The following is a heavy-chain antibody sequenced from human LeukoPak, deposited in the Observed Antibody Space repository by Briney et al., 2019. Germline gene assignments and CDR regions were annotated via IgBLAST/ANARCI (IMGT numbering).Heavy chain of an antibody. J-gene: IGHJ4*02. V-gene: IGHV3-21*01. Sequence: PGGSLRLSCAASGFTFSSYSMNWVRQAPGKGLEWVSSISSSSSYIYYADSVKGRFTISRDNAKNSLYLQMNSLRAEDTAVYYCARDRRPVGADYFDYWGQGTLVTVSS. D-gene: IGHD1-26*01. CDR3: ARDRRPVGADYFDY. CDR1: GFTFSSYS. CDR2: ISSSSSYI.